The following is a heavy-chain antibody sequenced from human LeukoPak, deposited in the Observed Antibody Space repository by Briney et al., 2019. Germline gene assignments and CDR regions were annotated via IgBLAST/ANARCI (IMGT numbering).Heavy chain of an antibody. CDR2: ISYDGSNK. Sequence: GGSLRLSCAASGFTFSSYGMHWVRQAPGKGLEWVAVISYDGSNKYYADSVKGRFTISRDNSKNRLYLQMNSLRAEDTAVYYCAKSGPEATAIWGYVPQPPLLDYWGQGTLVTVSS. CDR3: AKSGPEATAIWGYVPQPPLLDY. CDR1: GFTFSSYG. D-gene: IGHD2-21*02. J-gene: IGHJ4*02. V-gene: IGHV3-30*18.